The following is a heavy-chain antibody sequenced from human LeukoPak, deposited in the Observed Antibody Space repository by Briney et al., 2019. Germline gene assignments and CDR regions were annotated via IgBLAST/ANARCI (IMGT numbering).Heavy chain of an antibody. CDR3: AKDLVRGVRTGRLFDY. D-gene: IGHD3-10*01. CDR1: GFTFSRNA. CDR2: ISGSTGST. J-gene: IGHJ4*02. Sequence: SGGSLRLSCATSGFTFSRNAMSWVRQAPGKGLEWVSAISGSTGSTHYADSVKGRFTISRDTSKNTLYLQMNSLRAEDTAVYYCAKDLVRGVRTGRLFDYWGQGTLVTVSS. V-gene: IGHV3-23*01.